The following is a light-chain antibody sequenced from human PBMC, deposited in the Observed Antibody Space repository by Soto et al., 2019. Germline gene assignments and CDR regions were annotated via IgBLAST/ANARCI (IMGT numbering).Light chain of an antibody. V-gene: IGKV1-39*01. CDR2: AAS. CDR1: QSVTNY. Sequence: DIQMTQSPSSLSASVGDRVTVTCRASQSVTNYLKWYQQKPGKAPKLLIYAASTLQSGVPSRFSGSGSGTEFTLTISSLQPEDFATYYFQQTLQPPLTFLPGTQVDIK. CDR3: QQTLQPPLT. J-gene: IGKJ3*01.